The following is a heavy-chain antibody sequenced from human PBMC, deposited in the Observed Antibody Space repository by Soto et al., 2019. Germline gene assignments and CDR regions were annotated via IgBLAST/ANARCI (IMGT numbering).Heavy chain of an antibody. D-gene: IGHD3-10*01. CDR2: IIPNFDTP. CDR1: GGSFNNYA. J-gene: IGHJ6*02. V-gene: IGHV1-69*01. Sequence: QVHLVQSGDEVKKPGSSVKVSCKTSGGSFNNYAVSWVRQAPGQGLEWMGGIIPNFDTPNYAQKFQDRVTIIADESTSTVYMELRSLRSNDTAVYYCAVAMVREILIFESSGMHVWGQGTTVIVSS. CDR3: AVAMVREILIFESSGMHV.